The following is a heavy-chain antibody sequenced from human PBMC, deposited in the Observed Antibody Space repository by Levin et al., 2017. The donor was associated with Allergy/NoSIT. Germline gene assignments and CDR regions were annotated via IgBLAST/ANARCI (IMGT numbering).Heavy chain of an antibody. Sequence: GGSLRLSCAASGFTFSSYWMHWVRQAPGKGLVWVSRINSDGSSTSYADSVKGRFTISRDNAKNTVYLQMNSLRAEDTAVYYCARVESGYGWGAFDIWGQGTMVTVSS. V-gene: IGHV3-74*01. J-gene: IGHJ3*02. CDR2: INSDGSST. CDR1: GFTFSSYW. D-gene: IGHD5-12*01. CDR3: ARVESGYGWGAFDI.